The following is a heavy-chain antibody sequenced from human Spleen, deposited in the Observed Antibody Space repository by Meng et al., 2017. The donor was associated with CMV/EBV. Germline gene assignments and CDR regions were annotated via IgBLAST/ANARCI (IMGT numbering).Heavy chain of an antibody. CDR1: GYTFTSYG. Sequence: ASVKVSCKASGYTFTSYGISWVRQAPGQGLEWMGWISAYNGNTNYAQKLQGRVTMTTDTSTSTAYMELRSLRSDDTAVYYCARGEEVAGTKYYYYGMDVWGQGTTVPSP. CDR2: ISAYNGNT. V-gene: IGHV1-18*01. J-gene: IGHJ6*02. CDR3: ARGEEVAGTKYYYYGMDV. D-gene: IGHD6-19*01.